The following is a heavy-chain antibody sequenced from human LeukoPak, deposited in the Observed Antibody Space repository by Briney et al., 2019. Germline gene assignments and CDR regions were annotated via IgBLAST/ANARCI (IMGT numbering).Heavy chain of an antibody. D-gene: IGHD2-8*01. CDR2: ISYIGST. V-gene: IGHV4-59*11. CDR1: GASISGHY. Sequence: PSETLSLTCTVSGASISGHYLTWIRQPPGKGLEWMGHISYIGSTNYSPSLKSRVTISVDTSRNQFSLKLSSVTAADTAVYYCAGDRISMNAIDMWGQGTMVTVSS. CDR3: AGDRISMNAIDM. J-gene: IGHJ3*02.